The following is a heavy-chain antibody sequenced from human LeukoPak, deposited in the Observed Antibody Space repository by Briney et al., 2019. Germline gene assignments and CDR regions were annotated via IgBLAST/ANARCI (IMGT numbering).Heavy chain of an antibody. CDR3: ARGRDSDYAFDY. V-gene: IGHV3-21*01. J-gene: IGHJ4*02. CDR2: ISSGSTNI. Sequence: GGSLRLSCAASGFTFSNAWMSWVRQAPGKGLEWVSSISSGSTNIYYADSVKGRFTISRDNAKNSLYLQMNSLRDEDTAVYYCARGRDSDYAFDYWGQGTLVTVSS. CDR1: GFTFSNAW. D-gene: IGHD4-17*01.